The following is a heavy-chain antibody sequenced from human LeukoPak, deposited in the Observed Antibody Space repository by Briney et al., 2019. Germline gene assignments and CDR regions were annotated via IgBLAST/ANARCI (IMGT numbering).Heavy chain of an antibody. CDR2: INPNSGGT. V-gene: IGHV1-2*02. D-gene: IGHD3-10*01. CDR3: ARALYYGSGSYYNADLDY. Sequence: GASVKVSCKASGYTFTGYYMHWVRQAPGQGLEWMGWINPNSGGTNYAQKFQGRVTMTRDTSISTAYMELNRLRSDDTAVYYCARALYYGSGSYYNADLDYWGQGTLVTVSS. J-gene: IGHJ4*02. CDR1: GYTFTGYY.